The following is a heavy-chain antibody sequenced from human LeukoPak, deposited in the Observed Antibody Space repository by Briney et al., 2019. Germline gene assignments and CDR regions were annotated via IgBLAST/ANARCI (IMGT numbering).Heavy chain of an antibody. CDR3: ARAQIIYYDFWSGYYYNNWFDP. Sequence: ASVKVSCKASGGTFTSYAISWVRQAPGQGLEWMGRIIPIFGTANYAQKFQGRVTITTEESTSTAYMELSSLRSEDTAVYYCARAQIIYYDFWSGYYYNNWFDPWGQGTLVTVSS. CDR1: GGTFTSYA. V-gene: IGHV1-69*05. CDR2: IIPIFGTA. D-gene: IGHD3-3*01. J-gene: IGHJ5*02.